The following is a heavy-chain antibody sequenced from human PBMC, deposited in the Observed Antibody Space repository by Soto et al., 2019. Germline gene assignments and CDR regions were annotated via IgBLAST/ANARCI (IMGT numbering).Heavy chain of an antibody. CDR1: GFTFSTYA. D-gene: IGHD6-13*01. Sequence: QVQLVESGGGVVQPGRSLRLSCAASGFTFSTYAMHWVRQAPDKGLEWVGVIANDGINKYYADSVKGRFTISRDNSKNTLPLQMNSLRTEDTAVYYCARDPRAAAGTGSFQHWGQGTLVTVSS. CDR3: ARDPRAAAGTGSFQH. J-gene: IGHJ1*01. CDR2: IANDGINK. V-gene: IGHV3-30-3*01.